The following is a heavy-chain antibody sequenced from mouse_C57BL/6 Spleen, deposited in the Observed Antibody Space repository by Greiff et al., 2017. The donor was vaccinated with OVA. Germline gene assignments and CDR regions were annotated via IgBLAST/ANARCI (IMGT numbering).Heavy chain of an antibody. D-gene: IGHD3-2*02. CDR2: ISSGSSTI. Sequence: EVHLVESGGGLVKPGGSLKLSCAASGFTFSDYGMHWVRQAPEKGLEWVAYISSGSSTIYYADTVKGRFTISRDNAKNTLFLQMTSLRSEDTAMYYCAKADGGYYFDYWGQGTTLTVSS. V-gene: IGHV5-17*01. CDR1: GFTFSDYG. J-gene: IGHJ2*01. CDR3: AKADGGYYFDY.